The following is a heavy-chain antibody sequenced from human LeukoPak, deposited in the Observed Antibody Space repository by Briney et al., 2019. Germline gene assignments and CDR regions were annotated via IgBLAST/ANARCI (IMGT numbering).Heavy chain of an antibody. CDR2: IYTSGST. CDR1: GGSFSGYY. D-gene: IGHD6-19*01. CDR3: ARDSVAVADYWYFDL. V-gene: IGHV4-4*07. Sequence: PSETLSLTCAVYGGSFSGYYWSWIRQPPGKGLEWIGRIYTSGSTNYNPSLKSRVTMSVDTSKNQFSLKLSSMTAADTAVYYCARDSVAVADYWYFDLWGRGTLVSVSS. J-gene: IGHJ2*01.